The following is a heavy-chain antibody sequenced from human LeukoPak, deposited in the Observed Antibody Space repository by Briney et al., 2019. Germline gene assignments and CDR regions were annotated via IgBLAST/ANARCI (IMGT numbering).Heavy chain of an antibody. D-gene: IGHD3-16*01. Sequence: GGSLRLSCEAFGFRFSDFTMTWVRQAPGKGPEWVSAIGGRGGSTYYADSVGGRFTISRDNSKDIVYLQMNSLKVEDTATYYCGKEGGAWGQGTKVTVSS. V-gene: IGHV3-23*01. CDR1: GFRFSDFT. CDR3: GKEGGA. J-gene: IGHJ5*02. CDR2: IGGRGGST.